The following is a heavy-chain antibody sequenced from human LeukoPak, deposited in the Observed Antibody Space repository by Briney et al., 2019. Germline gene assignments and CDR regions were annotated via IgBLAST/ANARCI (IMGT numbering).Heavy chain of an antibody. CDR2: IRFDGSNQ. CDR3: ATYCISNSCYHDVFDI. D-gene: IGHD2-2*01. J-gene: IGHJ3*02. CDR1: GFSFSNYG. V-gene: IGHV3-30*02. Sequence: PGGSLRLSCAASGFSFSNYGMHWVRQAPGKGLEWVAYIRFDGSNQYYVDSVEGRFTISRDNSKNTLYLQMTSLRVEGTALFYCATYCISNSCYHDVFDIWGQGTMVTVSS.